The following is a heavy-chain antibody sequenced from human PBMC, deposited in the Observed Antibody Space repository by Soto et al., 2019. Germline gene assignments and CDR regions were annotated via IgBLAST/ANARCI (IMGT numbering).Heavy chain of an antibody. J-gene: IGHJ6*02. Sequence: QVQLQESGPGLVKPSQTLSLTCTVSGGSISSGGYFWSWIRQHPGKGLEWIGFNYYSGSTYYNPSLKSRVTISVDTSKNQFSLKLSSVTAADTAVYYCAREGAAPYYYYGMDVWGQGTTVTVSS. CDR1: GGSISSGGYF. CDR3: AREGAAPYYYYGMDV. CDR2: NYYSGST. D-gene: IGHD6-6*01. V-gene: IGHV4-31*03.